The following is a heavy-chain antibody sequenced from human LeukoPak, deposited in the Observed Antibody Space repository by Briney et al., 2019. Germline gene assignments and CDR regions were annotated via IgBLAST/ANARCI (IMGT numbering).Heavy chain of an antibody. CDR3: ARDRGYKYGTGFDF. CDR1: GFTFSSYG. Sequence: GGSLRLSCAASGFTFSSYGMNWVRQAPGKGLVWVSRINSDGSSTGYADSVKGRFTISRDNAKNSLYLQMNSLRAEDTAMYYCARDRGYKYGTGFDFWGQGTLVTVSS. CDR2: INSDGSST. D-gene: IGHD5-18*01. V-gene: IGHV3-74*01. J-gene: IGHJ4*02.